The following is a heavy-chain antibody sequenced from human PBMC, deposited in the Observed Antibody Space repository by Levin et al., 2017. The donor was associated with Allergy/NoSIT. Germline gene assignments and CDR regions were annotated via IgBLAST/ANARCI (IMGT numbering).Heavy chain of an antibody. Sequence: GGSLRLSCAASGFTVSSNYMSWVRQAPGKGLEWVSVIYSGGSTYYADSVKGRFTISRDNSKNTLYLQMNSLRAEDTAVYYCARDQSIYELERSAYYYYGMDVWGQGTTVTVSS. CDR3: ARDQSIYELERSAYYYYGMDV. J-gene: IGHJ6*02. CDR2: IYSGGST. V-gene: IGHV3-66*01. D-gene: IGHD1-1*01. CDR1: GFTVSSNY.